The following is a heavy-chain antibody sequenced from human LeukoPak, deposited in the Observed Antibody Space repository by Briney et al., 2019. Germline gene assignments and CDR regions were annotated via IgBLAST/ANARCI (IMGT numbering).Heavy chain of an antibody. CDR3: VRRISSWNVYIDK. Sequence: SETLSLTCTVSGGSFSGYYWSWIRQTPGKGLGWIGYIYSSGTTNYNRSLQSRVIISLDTPKNQFSLRVTSVTAADTAMYFCVRRISSWNVYIDKWGQGIQVTVSS. CDR1: GGSFSGYY. D-gene: IGHD1-1*01. J-gene: IGHJ4*02. CDR2: IYSSGTT. V-gene: IGHV4-59*08.